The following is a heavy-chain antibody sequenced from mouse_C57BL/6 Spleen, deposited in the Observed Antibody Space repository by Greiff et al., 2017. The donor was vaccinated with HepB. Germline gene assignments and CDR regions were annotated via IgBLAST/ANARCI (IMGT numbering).Heavy chain of an antibody. J-gene: IGHJ3*01. CDR1: GFTFSDFY. V-gene: IGHV7-1*01. D-gene: IGHD2-3*01. Sequence: DVMLVESGGGLVQSGRSLRLSCATSGFTFSDFYMEWVRQAPGKGLEWIAASRNKANDYTTEYSASVQGRFIDSRDTSQSILYLQMNALRAVDTAIYYCSRDNDGDYPFAYWGQGTLVTVSA. CDR2: SRNKANDYTT. CDR3: SRDNDGDYPFAY.